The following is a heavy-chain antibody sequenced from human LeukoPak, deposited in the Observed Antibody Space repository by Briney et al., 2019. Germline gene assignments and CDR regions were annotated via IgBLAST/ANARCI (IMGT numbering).Heavy chain of an antibody. V-gene: IGHV4-31*03. CDR3: ARRQYYDYVWERYRYGLDI. Sequence: SETLSLTCTVSGGSISSGDYYWTWIRQHPGKGLEWIGYIYYSGSTYYNPSLQSRVTISVDTSKNQFALKLRSVTAADTAVYYCARRQYYDYVWERYRYGLDIWGQGTMVIVSS. D-gene: IGHD3-16*02. J-gene: IGHJ3*02. CDR1: GGSISSGDYY. CDR2: IYYSGST.